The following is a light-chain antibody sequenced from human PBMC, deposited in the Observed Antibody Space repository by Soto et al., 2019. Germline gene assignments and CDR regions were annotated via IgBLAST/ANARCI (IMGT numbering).Light chain of an antibody. CDR1: SANIGTNT. V-gene: IGLV1-44*01. J-gene: IGLJ3*02. Sequence: QSVLTQPPSASGTPGQRVAISCSGSSANIGTNTANWYQQLPGTAPKLLIHSNSHRPSGVPDRFSGSKSGTSASLAISGLQSEDEADYYCASWDDSLNGGVFGGGTKLTVL. CDR3: ASWDDSLNGGV. CDR2: SNS.